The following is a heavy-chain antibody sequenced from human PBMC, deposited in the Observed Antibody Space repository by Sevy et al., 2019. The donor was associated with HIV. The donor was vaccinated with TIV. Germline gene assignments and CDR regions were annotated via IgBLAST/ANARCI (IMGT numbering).Heavy chain of an antibody. CDR3: ASGGRHYYDSSGYYEFGTFDY. J-gene: IGHJ4*02. V-gene: IGHV4-59*01. CDR1: GGSISSYY. CDR2: IYYSGST. Sequence: SETLSLTCTVSGGSISSYYWSWIRQPPGKGLEWIGYIYYSGSTNYNPSLKSRATISVDTSKNQFSLKLSSVTAADTAVYYCASGGRHYYDSSGYYEFGTFDYWGQGTLVTVSS. D-gene: IGHD3-22*01.